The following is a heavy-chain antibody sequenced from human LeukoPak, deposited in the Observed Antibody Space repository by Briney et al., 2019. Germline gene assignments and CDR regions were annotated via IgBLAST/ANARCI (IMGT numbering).Heavy chain of an antibody. CDR2: IYYSGST. V-gene: IGHV4-39*07. D-gene: IGHD6-13*01. J-gene: IGHJ4*02. Sequence: PSETLSLTCTVSGGSISSSSYYWGWIRQPPGKGLEWIGSIYYSGSTYYNPSLKSRVTISVDTSKNQFSLKLSSVTAADTAVYYCAGVQQGYFDYWGQGTLVTVSS. CDR1: GGSISSSSYY. CDR3: AGVQQGYFDY.